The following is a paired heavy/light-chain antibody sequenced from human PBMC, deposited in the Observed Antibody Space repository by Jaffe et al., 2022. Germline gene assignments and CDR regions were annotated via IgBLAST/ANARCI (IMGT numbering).Heavy chain of an antibody. Sequence: EVQLVESGGGLVKPGGSLRLSCAASGFTFSSYSMNWVRQAPGKGLEWVSSISSSSSYIYYADSVKGRFTISRDNAKNSLYLQMNSLRAEDTAVYYCARDCYSSGWYVNYYYYYYMDVWGKGTTVTVSS. CDR2: ISSSSSYI. CDR1: GFTFSSYS. CDR3: ARDCYSSGWYVNYYYYYYMDV. J-gene: IGHJ6*03. D-gene: IGHD6-19*01. V-gene: IGHV3-21*01.
Light chain of an antibody. CDR2: GKN. J-gene: IGLJ2*01. CDR1: SLRSYY. Sequence: SSELTQDPAVSVALGQTVRITCQGDSLRSYYASWYQQKPGQAPVLVIYGKNNRPSGIPDRFSGSSSGNTASLTITGAQAEDEADYYCNSRDSSGNHLRVVFGGGTKLTVL. V-gene: IGLV3-19*01. CDR3: NSRDSSGNHLRVV.